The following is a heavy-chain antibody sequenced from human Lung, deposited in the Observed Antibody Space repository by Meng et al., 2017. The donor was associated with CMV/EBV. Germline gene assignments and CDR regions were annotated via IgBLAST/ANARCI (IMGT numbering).Heavy chain of an antibody. CDR3: AKGPHYSSYFPTIPFFDY. V-gene: IGHV3-23*01. CDR2: ITSSGGTT. D-gene: IGHD4-11*01. J-gene: IGHJ4*02. CDR1: GFTFSNYA. Sequence: GEXXKISCSFSGFTFSNYAMSWVRQAPGKGLEWVSGITSSGGTTYYADSVKGRFTISRDSSKNSLYLQMNSLRAEDTAVYYCAKGPHYSSYFPTIPFFDYWXQGAXVTLVS.